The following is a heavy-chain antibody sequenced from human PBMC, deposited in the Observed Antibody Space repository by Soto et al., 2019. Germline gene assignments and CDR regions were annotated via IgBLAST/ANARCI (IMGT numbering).Heavy chain of an antibody. CDR3: AKGAPSITMIVVVTKLGY. CDR1: GFTFSSYA. J-gene: IGHJ4*02. D-gene: IGHD3-22*01. V-gene: IGHV3-23*01. CDR2: ISGSGGST. Sequence: EVQLLESGGGLVQPGGSLRLSCAASGFTFSSYAMSWVRQAPGKGLEWVSAISGSGGSTYYADSVKGRFTISRDDSKNTLYLQMNSLRAEDTAVYYCAKGAPSITMIVVVTKLGYWGQGTLVTVSS.